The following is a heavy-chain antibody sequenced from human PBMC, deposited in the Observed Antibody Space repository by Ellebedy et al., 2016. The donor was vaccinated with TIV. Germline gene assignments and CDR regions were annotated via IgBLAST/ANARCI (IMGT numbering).Heavy chain of an antibody. Sequence: GESLKISXTASGITFSSYSMNWVRQAPGKGLEWLSYITDTSGAIYYAGSVKGRFTVSRDNAKNSLYLQMSSLRDDDTAVYYCARDTTVAALDAWGQGTLVVVSS. V-gene: IGHV3-48*02. CDR3: ARDTTVAALDA. J-gene: IGHJ5*02. CDR1: GITFSSYS. D-gene: IGHD4-11*01. CDR2: ITDTSGAI.